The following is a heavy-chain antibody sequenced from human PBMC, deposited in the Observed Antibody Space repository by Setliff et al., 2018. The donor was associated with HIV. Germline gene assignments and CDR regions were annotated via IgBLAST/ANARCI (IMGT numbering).Heavy chain of an antibody. CDR3: AGYREGYCSGDNCYSGNES. CDR1: GYTFTSYP. D-gene: IGHD2-15*01. V-gene: IGHV1-46*01. CDR2: INTSGGSA. Sequence: ASVKVSCKASGYTFTSYPMHWVRQAPGQGLEWMGVINTSGGSAGYSQKFQGRVTMTTDTSTNTVYMELRSLRSDDTAVYYCAGYREGYCSGDNCYSGNESWGQGTLVTVSS. J-gene: IGHJ5*02.